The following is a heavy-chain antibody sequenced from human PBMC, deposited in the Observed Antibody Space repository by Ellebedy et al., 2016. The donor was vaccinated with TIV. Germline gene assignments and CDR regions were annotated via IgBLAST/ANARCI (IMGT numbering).Heavy chain of an antibody. V-gene: IGHV4-4*07. CDR2: VYTSGSP. D-gene: IGHD3-10*01. J-gene: IGHJ5*01. CDR1: GGSVSSYY. Sequence: SETLSLXXTVSGGSVSSYYWSWIRQPAGKGLEWIGRVYTSGSPNYNPSFTSRLSMSADTSKNQFSLKLTSVTAADTAVYYCVRDGFYGSGTRFDSWGQGILVTVSS. CDR3: VRDGFYGSGTRFDS.